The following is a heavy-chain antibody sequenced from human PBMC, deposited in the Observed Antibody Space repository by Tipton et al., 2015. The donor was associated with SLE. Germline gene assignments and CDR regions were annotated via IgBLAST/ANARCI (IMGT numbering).Heavy chain of an antibody. D-gene: IGHD6-19*01. Sequence: TLSLTCTVSGGSISSYYWSWIRQPPGKGLEWIAYIYYSGSTNYNPSLKSRVTISVDTSKNHFSLKLSSVTAADTAVYYCARLVAVAGTGYFDLWGRGTLVTVSS. CDR3: ARLVAVAGTGYFDL. V-gene: IGHV4-59*08. J-gene: IGHJ2*01. CDR2: IYYSGST. CDR1: GGSISSYY.